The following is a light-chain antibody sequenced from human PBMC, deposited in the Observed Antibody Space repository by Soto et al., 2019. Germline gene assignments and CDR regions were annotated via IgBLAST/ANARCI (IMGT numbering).Light chain of an antibody. V-gene: IGLV2-8*01. J-gene: IGLJ2*01. CDR1: SSDVGGYNY. CDR3: SSYAASNNLGV. CDR2: EVS. Sequence: APTQPPSASGSPGQSVTISCIGTSSDVGGYNYVSWYQQHPGKAPKLMIYEVSKRPSGVPDRFSGSKSGNTASLTVSGLQAEDEADYYCSSYAASNNLGVFGGGTKVTV.